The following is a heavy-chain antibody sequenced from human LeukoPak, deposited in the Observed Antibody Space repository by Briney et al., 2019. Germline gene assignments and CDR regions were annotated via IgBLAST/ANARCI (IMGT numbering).Heavy chain of an antibody. D-gene: IGHD2-2*01. Sequence: KPSETLSLTCAVYGGSFSGYYWSWIRQPPGKGPQWIGEINHSGSTNYNPSLKSRVTISVDTSKNQFSLKLSSVTAADTAVYYCARGRYCSSTSCSQSHWRQRTQVTVSS. V-gene: IGHV4-34*01. CDR3: ARGRYCSSTSCSQSH. J-gene: IGHJ1*01. CDR1: GGSFSGYY. CDR2: INHSGST.